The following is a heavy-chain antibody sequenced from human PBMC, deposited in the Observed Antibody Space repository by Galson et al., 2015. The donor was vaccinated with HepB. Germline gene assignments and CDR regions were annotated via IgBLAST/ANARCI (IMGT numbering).Heavy chain of an antibody. J-gene: IGHJ3*02. CDR1: GFTVSSNY. V-gene: IGHV3-66*01. CDR3: ASRVLFNYGDQHAFDI. Sequence: SLRLSCAASGFTVSSNYMSWVRQAPGKGLEWVSVLYSGGRTYYADSVKGRFTISRDISRNTLYLQMNSLRAEDTAVYCCASRVLFNYGDQHAFDIWGQGTMVTVSS. CDR2: LYSGGRT. D-gene: IGHD4-17*01.